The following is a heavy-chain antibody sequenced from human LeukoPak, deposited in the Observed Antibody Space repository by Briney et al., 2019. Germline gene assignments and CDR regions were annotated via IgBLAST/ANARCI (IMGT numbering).Heavy chain of an antibody. CDR1: GFAFSSYG. D-gene: IGHD1-26*01. V-gene: IGHV3-30*03. CDR3: ASSGSYRFDY. J-gene: IGHJ4*02. Sequence: GGSLRLSCAASGFAFSSYGMHWVRQAPGKGLEWVAVISYDGSNEYYADSVKGRFTISRDNSKNTLYLQMSSLRAEDTAVYYCASSGSYRFDYWGQGTLVTVSS. CDR2: ISYDGSNE.